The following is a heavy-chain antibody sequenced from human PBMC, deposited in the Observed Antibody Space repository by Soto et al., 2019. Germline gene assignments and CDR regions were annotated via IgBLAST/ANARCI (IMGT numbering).Heavy chain of an antibody. Sequence: GASVKVSCKASGYTFTSYGISWVRQAPGQGLEWMGWISAFNGNTNYAQKLQGRVTMTTDTSTSTAYMELRSLRSDDTAVYYCARDHFIMTREGYYYYGMDVWGQGTTVTVSS. CDR3: ARDHFIMTREGYYYYGMDV. V-gene: IGHV1-18*01. CDR1: GYTFTSYG. D-gene: IGHD3-16*01. CDR2: ISAFNGNT. J-gene: IGHJ6*02.